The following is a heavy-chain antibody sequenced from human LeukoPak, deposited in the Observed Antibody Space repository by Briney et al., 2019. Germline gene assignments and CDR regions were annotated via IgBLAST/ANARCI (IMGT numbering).Heavy chain of an antibody. CDR1: GGTFSSYA. J-gene: IGHJ6*04. Sequence: GASVTVSCKASGGTFSSYAISWVRQAPGQGLEWMGGIIPVFGTANYAQKFQGRVTITADESTSTAYMELSSLRSEDTAVYYCARAYTYYYGSGSYTYYGMDVWGKGTTVTVSS. CDR2: IIPVFGTA. CDR3: ARAYTYYYGSGSYTYYGMDV. D-gene: IGHD3-10*01. V-gene: IGHV1-69*13.